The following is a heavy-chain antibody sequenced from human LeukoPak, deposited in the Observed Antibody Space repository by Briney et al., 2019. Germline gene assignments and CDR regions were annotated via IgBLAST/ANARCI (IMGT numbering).Heavy chain of an antibody. V-gene: IGHV3-30*18. D-gene: IGHD3-22*01. CDR1: GFTFSSYG. Sequence: PGGSLRLPCAASGFTFSSYGMHWVRQAPGKGLEWVAVISYDGSNKYYADSVKGRFTISRDNSKNTLYLQMNSLRAEDTAVYYCAKPYYYDSSGYYPYDYWGQGTLVTVSS. J-gene: IGHJ4*02. CDR2: ISYDGSNK. CDR3: AKPYYYDSSGYYPYDY.